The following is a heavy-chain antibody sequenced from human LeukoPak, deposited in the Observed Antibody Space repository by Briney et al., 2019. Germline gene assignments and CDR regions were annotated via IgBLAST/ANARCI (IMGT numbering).Heavy chain of an antibody. J-gene: IGHJ1*01. V-gene: IGHV4-39*07. Sequence: SETLSLTCTVSSGSISTSNYYWGWVRQPPGKALEWIGNIFSGSTYYSPSLKSRVTISLDTSRNHFSLKLSSVTAADTAVYYCAKAGIGHGEYFQHWGQGTLVTVSS. D-gene: IGHD1-1*01. CDR2: IFSGST. CDR1: SGSISTSNYY. CDR3: AKAGIGHGEYFQH.